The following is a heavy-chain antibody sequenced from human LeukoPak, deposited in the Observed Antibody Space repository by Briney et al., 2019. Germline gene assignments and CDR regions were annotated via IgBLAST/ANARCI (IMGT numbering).Heavy chain of an antibody. Sequence: PGGSLRLSCAASGFTFNNYWMSWVRQAPGKGLEWVANVKQDGSQKYYVDSVKGRFTISRDNAQNSLYLQMNSLRAEDTAVYYCAKVRQWLVQDDAFDIWGQGTMVTVSS. J-gene: IGHJ3*02. D-gene: IGHD6-19*01. CDR2: VKQDGSQK. CDR1: GFTFNNYW. V-gene: IGHV3-7*01. CDR3: AKVRQWLVQDDAFDI.